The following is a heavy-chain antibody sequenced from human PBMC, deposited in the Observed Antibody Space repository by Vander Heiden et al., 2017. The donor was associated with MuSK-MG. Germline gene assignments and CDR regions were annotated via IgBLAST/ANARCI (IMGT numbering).Heavy chain of an antibody. J-gene: IGHJ2*01. V-gene: IGHV4-61*02. CDR3: ARGYGDRYSWYFDL. CDR1: GGPISSGSYF. D-gene: IGHD4-17*01. Sequence: QVQLQESGPGLVKPSQTLSLTCTVSGGPISSGSYFRSWVRQPAGKGLEWIGHIYTSGSTNYNTSLKSRVTMSLDTSKNQFSLKLSSVTAADTAVYYCARGYGDRYSWYFDLWGRGTLVTVSS. CDR2: IYTSGST.